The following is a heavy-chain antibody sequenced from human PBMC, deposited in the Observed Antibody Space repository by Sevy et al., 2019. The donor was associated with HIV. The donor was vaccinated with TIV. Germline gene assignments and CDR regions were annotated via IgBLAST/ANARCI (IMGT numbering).Heavy chain of an antibody. D-gene: IGHD1-26*01. CDR2: IKQDESEK. J-gene: IGHJ4*02. V-gene: IGHV3-7*04. CDR3: ARGNSCSFDY. CDR1: GFSFSNYW. Sequence: GGSLRLSCAASGFSFSNYWMHCVRQAPGKGLEWVANIKQDESEKYYVASVKGRFTISRDNAKNSLYLQMNSLRPEDTAVYYCARGNSCSFDYWGQGTLVTVSS.